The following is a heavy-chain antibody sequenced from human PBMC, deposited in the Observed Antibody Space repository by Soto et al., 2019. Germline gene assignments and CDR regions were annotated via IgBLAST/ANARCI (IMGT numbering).Heavy chain of an antibody. V-gene: IGHV4-39*01. CDR3: AKYGRAAVTHYFDC. CDR2: IYYSGST. CDR1: GGSISGTSFY. Sequence: QLQLQESGPGLVKPSETLSLTCTVSGGSISGTSFYWGWIRQPPGKGLEWIGCIYYSGSTYYNPPLKSRVTVTVDTSKNQFSLKLSSVTAADTAVYYCAKYGRAAVTHYFDCWGQGTLVTVSS. J-gene: IGHJ4*02. D-gene: IGHD6-13*01.